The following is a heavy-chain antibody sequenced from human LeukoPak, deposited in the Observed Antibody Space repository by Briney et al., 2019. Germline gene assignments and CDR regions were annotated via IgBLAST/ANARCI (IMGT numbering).Heavy chain of an antibody. Sequence: SETLSLTCTVSGGSISSYYWRWIRQPPGKGLEWIGYIYYSGSTNYNPSLKSRVTISVDTSKNQFSLKLSSVTAADTAVYYCARKPDYYDSSGYPGGFDYWGQGTLVTVSS. CDR1: GGSISSYY. J-gene: IGHJ4*02. D-gene: IGHD3-22*01. CDR3: ARKPDYYDSSGYPGGFDY. V-gene: IGHV4-59*01. CDR2: IYYSGST.